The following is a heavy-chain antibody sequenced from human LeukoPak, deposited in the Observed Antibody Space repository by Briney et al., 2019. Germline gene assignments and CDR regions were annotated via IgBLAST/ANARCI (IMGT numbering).Heavy chain of an antibody. Sequence: PGRSLRLSCAASGFTFSSYAMHWVRQAPGKGLEWVAVISYDGSNKYYADSVKGRFTISRDNAKGSLYVQMNSLRAEDTAVYYCVRVRGSYAFDFWGQGTPVIVSS. CDR2: ISYDGSNK. D-gene: IGHD1-26*01. CDR1: GFTFSSYA. J-gene: IGHJ4*02. CDR3: VRVRGSYAFDF. V-gene: IGHV3-30-3*01.